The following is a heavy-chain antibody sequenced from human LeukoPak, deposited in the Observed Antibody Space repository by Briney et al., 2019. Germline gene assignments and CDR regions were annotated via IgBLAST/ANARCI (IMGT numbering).Heavy chain of an antibody. Sequence: LRLSCAASGFTFSDYAMSWVRQPPGKGLEWIGYIYYSGSTYYNPSLKSRITLSVDTSKNQFSLKLSSVTAADTAVYYCARDPNSYGQYYYSGMDVWGQGTTVTVSS. CDR2: IYYSGST. D-gene: IGHD5-18*01. V-gene: IGHV4-30-4*08. CDR3: ARDPNSYGQYYYSGMDV. CDR1: GFTFSDYA. J-gene: IGHJ6*02.